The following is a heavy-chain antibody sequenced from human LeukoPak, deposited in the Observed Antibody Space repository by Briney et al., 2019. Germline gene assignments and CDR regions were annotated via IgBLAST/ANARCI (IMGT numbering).Heavy chain of an antibody. J-gene: IGHJ3*02. Sequence: SGPALLKPTQTLTLTCTFSGFSLSTSGMCVSWIRQPPGKALEWLARIDWDDDKYYSTSLKTRLTISKDTSKNQVILTLTNMDPVDTPTYSCARIPGYYYDSSGSSDAFDIWGQGTMVTVSS. CDR2: IDWDDDK. CDR1: GFSLSTSGMC. CDR3: ARIPGYYYDSSGSSDAFDI. D-gene: IGHD3-22*01. V-gene: IGHV2-70*11.